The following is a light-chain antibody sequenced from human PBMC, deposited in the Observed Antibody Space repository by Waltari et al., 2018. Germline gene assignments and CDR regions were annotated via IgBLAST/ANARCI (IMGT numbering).Light chain of an antibody. Sequence: DIQMTQSPSSLSASVGDRVTITCRASQSISRHLNWYQRKSGKAPKFLIHAASSLQSGVPSRFSGSGSGTDFTLTITSLQPEDFATYYCQQSYSTPFTFGPGTKVDVE. CDR1: QSISRH. V-gene: IGKV1-39*01. J-gene: IGKJ3*01. CDR2: AAS. CDR3: QQSYSTPFT.